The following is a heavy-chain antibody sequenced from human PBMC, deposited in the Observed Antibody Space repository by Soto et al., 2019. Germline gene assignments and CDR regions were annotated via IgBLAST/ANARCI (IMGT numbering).Heavy chain of an antibody. CDR3: AKEGRGEWADVWDYFDY. V-gene: IGHV3-30*18. D-gene: IGHD3-16*01. Sequence: QVQLVESGGGVVQPGRSLRLSCAASGFTFSSYGMHWVRQAPGKGLEWVAVISYDGSNKYYADSVKGRFTISRDNSKNTNCLQMDGLRAEDTAVDSCAKEGRGEWADVWDYFDYWGQGTLVTVSS. CDR1: GFTFSSYG. CDR2: ISYDGSNK. J-gene: IGHJ4*02.